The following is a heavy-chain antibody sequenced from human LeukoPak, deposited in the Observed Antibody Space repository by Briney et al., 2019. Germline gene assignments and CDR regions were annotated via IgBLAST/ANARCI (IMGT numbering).Heavy chain of an antibody. V-gene: IGHV3-7*01. D-gene: IGHD3-22*01. CDR2: IKQDGSEK. CDR3: AKAPRGYYDSSGYGHFDY. Sequence: PGGSLRLSCADSGFTFSSYWMSWVRQAPGKGLEWVANIKQDGSEKYYVDSVKGRFTISRDNAKNTLYLQMNGLRAEDTAVYYCAKAPRGYYDSSGYGHFDYWGQGTLVTVSS. J-gene: IGHJ4*02. CDR1: GFTFSSYW.